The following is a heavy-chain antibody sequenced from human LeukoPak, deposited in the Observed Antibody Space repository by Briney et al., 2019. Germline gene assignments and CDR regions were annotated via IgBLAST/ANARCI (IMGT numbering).Heavy chain of an antibody. D-gene: IGHD3-10*01. CDR3: ARTREPYYYGSGSYYA. Sequence: PSETLSLTCAVSGASISSTNWWSWVRQPPGKGLEWIGEISHGGSTIYNPSLKSRITISVDTSKNQFSLRLNSVTAADTAVYYCARTREPYYYGSGSYYAWGQGTLVTVSS. CDR2: ISHGGST. CDR1: GASISSTNW. J-gene: IGHJ5*02. V-gene: IGHV4-4*02.